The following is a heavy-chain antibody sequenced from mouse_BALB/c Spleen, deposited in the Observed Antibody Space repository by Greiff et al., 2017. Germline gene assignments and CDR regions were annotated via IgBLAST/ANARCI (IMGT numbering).Heavy chain of an antibody. CDR3: ARRAYFTTVWVDY. D-gene: IGHD1-1*01. V-gene: IGHV1-9*01. Sequence: QVQLKQSGAELMKPGASVKISCKATGYTFSSYWIEWVKQRPGHGLEWIGEILPGSGSTNYNEKFKGKATFTADTSSNTAYMQLSSLTSEDSAVYYCARRAYFTTVWVDYWGQGTTLTVSS. CDR1: GYTFSSYW. CDR2: ILPGSGST. J-gene: IGHJ2*01.